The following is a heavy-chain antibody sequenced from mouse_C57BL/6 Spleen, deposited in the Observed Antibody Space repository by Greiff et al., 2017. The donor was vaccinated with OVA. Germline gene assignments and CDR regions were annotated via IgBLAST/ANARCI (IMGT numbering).Heavy chain of an antibody. V-gene: IGHV1-18*01. CDR2: INPNNGGT. CDR3: ARRGYGSPYWYFDV. D-gene: IGHD1-1*01. CDR1: GYTFTDYN. J-gene: IGHJ1*03. Sequence: EVMLVESGPELVKPGASVKIPCKASGYTFTDYNMDWVKQSHGKSLEWIGDINPNNGGTIYNQKFKGKATLTVDKSSSTAYMELRSLTSEDTAVYYCARRGYGSPYWYFDVWGTGTTVTVSS.